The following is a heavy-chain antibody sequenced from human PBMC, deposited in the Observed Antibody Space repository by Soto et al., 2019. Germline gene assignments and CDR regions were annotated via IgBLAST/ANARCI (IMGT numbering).Heavy chain of an antibody. D-gene: IGHD1-1*01. CDR2: IFHSGYT. CDR1: GGSIVSDNW. Sequence: QVQLQESGPGLVKPSGTLSLTCAVSGGSIVSDNWWSWVRQPPGKGLEWIGEIFHSGYTNYNPSLQSRVTISLDKSNNQFSLTLSSLTASDTAVYCCVNSEGKKQLDHFAYWGQGTLVTVSS. J-gene: IGHJ4*02. CDR3: VNSEGKKQLDHFAY. V-gene: IGHV4-4*01.